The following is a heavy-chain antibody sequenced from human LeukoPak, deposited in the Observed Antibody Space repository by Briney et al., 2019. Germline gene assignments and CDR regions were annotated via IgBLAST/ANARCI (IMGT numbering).Heavy chain of an antibody. V-gene: IGHV3-74*01. CDR3: ARGGPTVTTRFGSYYYNYIYV. D-gene: IGHD4-17*01. CDR2: IHSVGGGR. Sequence: GGSLRLSCAASGFTFSSYWMHWVRQAQGKGLVWVSRIHSVGGGRSYGDSVKGRLTLSRDNAKNTLYLQMNSLRAEDTAVYYCARGGPTVTTRFGSYYYNYIYVWGKGTTVTISS. CDR1: GFTFSSYW. J-gene: IGHJ6*03.